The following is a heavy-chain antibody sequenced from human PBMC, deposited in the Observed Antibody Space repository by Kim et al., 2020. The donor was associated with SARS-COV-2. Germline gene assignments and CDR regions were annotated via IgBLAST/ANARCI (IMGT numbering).Heavy chain of an antibody. D-gene: IGHD1-7*01. V-gene: IGHV4-39*07. Sequence: SLKRRVTISVDTSKNQFSLKLSSVTAADTAVYYCAREGELRRVHYYGMDVWGQGTTVTVSS. CDR3: AREGELRRVHYYGMDV. J-gene: IGHJ6*02.